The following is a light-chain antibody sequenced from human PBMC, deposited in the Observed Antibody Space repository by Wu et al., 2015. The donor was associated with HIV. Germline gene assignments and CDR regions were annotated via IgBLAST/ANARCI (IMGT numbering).Light chain of an antibody. J-gene: IGKJ3*01. Sequence: EIVMTQSPATLSVSPGERATLSCRASQSVNSKLAWYQQKPGQAPRLLIYGASTRATDIPARFTGSGSGTEFTLTISSLQSEDFAVYYCQQYNNWPGASSFGPGPKVGYQT. CDR2: GAS. CDR3: QQYNNWPGASS. V-gene: IGKV3-15*01. CDR1: QSVNSK.